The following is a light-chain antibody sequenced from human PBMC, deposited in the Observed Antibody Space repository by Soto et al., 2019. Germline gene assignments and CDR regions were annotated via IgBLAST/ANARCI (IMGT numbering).Light chain of an antibody. CDR1: SSDVGGYNY. J-gene: IGLJ1*01. CDR3: SSYRSSSTLYV. CDR2: DVS. Sequence: QSALTQPASVSGSPGQSITISCTGTSSDVGGYNYVSWYQQHPGKAPKLMIYDVSNRPSGVSNRFSGSKSGNTASLTISVLQAEDEADYYCSSYRSSSTLYVFGTGTKLTVL. V-gene: IGLV2-14*01.